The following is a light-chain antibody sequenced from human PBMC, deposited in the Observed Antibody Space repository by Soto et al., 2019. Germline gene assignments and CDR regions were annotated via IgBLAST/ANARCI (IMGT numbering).Light chain of an antibody. CDR2: AAS. J-gene: IGKJ2*01. CDR1: QAISSS. CDR3: QHLNDYRYT. V-gene: IGKV1-9*01. Sequence: DIQLTQSPSFLSASVGDRVTITCRASQAISSSLAWYQHNPGKAPKLLIYAASTLQNGVPSSFSGSGSGTEFTLTISGLQPEDFVTYYCQHLNDYRYTFGQGTKVEIK.